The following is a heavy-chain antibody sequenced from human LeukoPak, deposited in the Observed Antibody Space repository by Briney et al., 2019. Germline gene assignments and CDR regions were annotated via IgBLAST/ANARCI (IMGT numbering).Heavy chain of an antibody. V-gene: IGHV3-33*01. Sequence: GGSLRLSCAASGFTFSSYGMRWVRQAPGKGLEWVAVIWYDGSNKYYADSVKGRFTISRDNSKNTLYLQMNSLRAEDTAVYYCAREGSGSGNHRGAYYFDYWGQGTLVTVSS. CDR3: AREGSGSGNHRGAYYFDY. CDR2: IWYDGSNK. J-gene: IGHJ4*02. CDR1: GFTFSSYG. D-gene: IGHD3-10*01.